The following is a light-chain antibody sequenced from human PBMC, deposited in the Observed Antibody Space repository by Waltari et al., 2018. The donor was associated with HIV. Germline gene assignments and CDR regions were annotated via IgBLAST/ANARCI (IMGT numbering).Light chain of an antibody. Sequence: QSALTQPPSVSGSPGQSLTISCTGSRSDVGAYDFVSWYQQHPGKAPKLLSYEVSNRPSGVSTRFSGSKSGDTASLTISGLQAEDEADYYCASYTTTTDLVFGSGTKVSVL. CDR3: ASYTTTTDLV. CDR2: EVS. CDR1: RSDVGAYDF. J-gene: IGLJ1*01. V-gene: IGLV2-14*01.